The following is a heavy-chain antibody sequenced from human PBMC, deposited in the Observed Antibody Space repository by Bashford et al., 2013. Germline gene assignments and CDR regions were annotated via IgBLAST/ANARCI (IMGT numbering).Heavy chain of an antibody. CDR3: AHRRSWAAGEFDY. Sequence: WIRQPPGKALEWLAHIFSNDEKSYSASLKSRLTITKDTSTNHVVLTMTNMDPVDTATYYCAHRRSWAAGEFDYWGQGTLVTVSS. CDR2: IFSNDEK. J-gene: IGHJ4*02. V-gene: IGHV2-26*01. D-gene: IGHD6-13*01.